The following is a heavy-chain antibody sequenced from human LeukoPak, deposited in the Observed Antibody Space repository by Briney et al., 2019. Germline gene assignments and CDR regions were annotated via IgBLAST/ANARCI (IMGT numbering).Heavy chain of an antibody. D-gene: IGHD3-9*01. CDR1: GYTFTSYG. CDR2: ISAYNGNT. J-gene: IGHJ4*02. CDR3: ARDIHALRYFDWLSPFDY. Sequence: ASVKVSCKASGYTFTSYGISWVRQAPGQGLEWMGWISAYNGNTNYAQKLQGRVAMTTDTSTSTAYMELRSLRSDDTAGYYRARDIHALRYFDWLSPFDYWGQGTLVTVSS. V-gene: IGHV1-18*04.